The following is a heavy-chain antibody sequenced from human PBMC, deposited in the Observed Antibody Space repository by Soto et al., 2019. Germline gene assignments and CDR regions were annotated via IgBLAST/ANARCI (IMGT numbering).Heavy chain of an antibody. CDR3: ARAQRLYCSSTSCYSNRNGDPLDY. CDR1: GGSISSYY. CDR2: IYTSGST. J-gene: IGHJ4*02. D-gene: IGHD2-2*01. V-gene: IGHV4-4*07. Sequence: SETLSLTCTVSGGSISSYYWSWIRQPAGKGLEWIGRIYTSGSTNYNPSLKSRVTMSVDTSKNQFSLKLSSVTAADTAVYYCARAQRLYCSSTSCYSNRNGDPLDYWGQGTLVTVSS.